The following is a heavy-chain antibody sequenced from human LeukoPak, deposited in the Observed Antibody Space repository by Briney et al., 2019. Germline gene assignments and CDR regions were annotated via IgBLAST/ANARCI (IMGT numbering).Heavy chain of an antibody. CDR1: GVPISSRSYY. CDR3: ARGALYDILTGYSPHFDY. D-gene: IGHD3-9*01. J-gene: IGHJ4*02. Sequence: ETLSLTCSVSGVPISSRSYYWGWVRQAPGKGLEWVSYISSSSSTIYYADSVKGRFTISRDNAKNSLYLQMNSLRAEDTAVYYCARGALYDILTGYSPHFDYWGQGTLVTVSS. CDR2: ISSSSSTI. V-gene: IGHV3-48*04.